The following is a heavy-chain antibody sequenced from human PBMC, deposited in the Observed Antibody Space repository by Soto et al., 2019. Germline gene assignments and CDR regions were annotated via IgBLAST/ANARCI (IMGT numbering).Heavy chain of an antibody. Sequence: VQLVQSGAEVKKPGSSVRISCKLAGGIFMDHAFSWVRQAPGQGLEWVGGIVTLFGTPTYAGSFQGRVTITADESSSTAYMELSSLRYEDTAIYYCASERVAEMATGGYFDSWGQGTLVTVSS. V-gene: IGHV1-69*01. CDR2: IVTLFGTP. J-gene: IGHJ4*02. CDR3: ASERVAEMATGGYFDS. D-gene: IGHD5-12*01. CDR1: GGIFMDHA.